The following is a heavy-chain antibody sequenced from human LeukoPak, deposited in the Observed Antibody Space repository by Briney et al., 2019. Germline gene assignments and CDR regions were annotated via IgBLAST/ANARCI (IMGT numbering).Heavy chain of an antibody. Sequence: GRSLRLSCAASGFTFSTYGMHWVRQAPGKGLEWVAVISSDGSNKYYADSVKGRFSISRDNSKNTLYLQMNSLRAEDTAVYYCAKDPSIAVAGHFDYWGQGTLVTVSS. J-gene: IGHJ4*02. D-gene: IGHD6-19*01. CDR3: AKDPSIAVAGHFDY. CDR1: GFTFSTYG. V-gene: IGHV3-30*18. CDR2: ISSDGSNK.